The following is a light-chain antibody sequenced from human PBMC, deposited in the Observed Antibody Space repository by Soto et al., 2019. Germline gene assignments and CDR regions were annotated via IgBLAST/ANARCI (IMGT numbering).Light chain of an antibody. V-gene: IGKV1-5*03. J-gene: IGKJ2*01. CDR3: QQYNDFQYT. CDR1: QSIGSW. Sequence: DIQMTQSPSTLSASVGDGVTITCRASQSIGSWLAWYQQKPGKAPKLLIYKATNLQSGVPSRFSGSGSGTDFSLTISSLQPVDSATYYCQQYNDFQYTSGQGTKLEI. CDR2: KAT.